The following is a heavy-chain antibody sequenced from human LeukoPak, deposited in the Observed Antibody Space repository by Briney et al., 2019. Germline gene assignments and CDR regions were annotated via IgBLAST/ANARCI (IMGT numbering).Heavy chain of an antibody. J-gene: IGHJ3*02. CDR2: IYPGDSDT. Sequence: GESLKISCKGSGYSFTSYWIGWVRQMPGKGLEWVGIIYPGDSDTRYSPSFQGQVTISADKSISTAYLQWSSLKASDTAMYYCARYSSDIRFLEWPQGAFDIWGQGTMVTVSS. CDR3: ARYSSDIRFLEWPQGAFDI. CDR1: GYSFTSYW. D-gene: IGHD3-3*01. V-gene: IGHV5-51*01.